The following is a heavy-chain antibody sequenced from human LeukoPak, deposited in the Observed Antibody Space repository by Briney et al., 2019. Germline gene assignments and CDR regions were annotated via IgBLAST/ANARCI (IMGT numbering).Heavy chain of an antibody. J-gene: IGHJ5*02. V-gene: IGHV4-59*01. D-gene: IGHD6-13*01. CDR3: ARGGLYSSSWYNWFDP. CDR2: IYYSGST. Sequence: SETLSLTCTVSGGSISSYYWSWIRQPPGKGLEWIGYIYYSGSTNYNPSLKSRVTISVDTSKNQLSLKLSSVTAADTAVYYCARGGLYSSSWYNWFDPWRQGTLVTVSS. CDR1: GGSISSYY.